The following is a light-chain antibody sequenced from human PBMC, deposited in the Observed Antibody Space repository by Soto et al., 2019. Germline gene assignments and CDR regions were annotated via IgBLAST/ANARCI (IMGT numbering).Light chain of an antibody. CDR3: SSYTSRSTLYV. CDR1: SSDIGGYNY. CDR2: EVT. V-gene: IGLV2-14*01. Sequence: QSALTQPASVSGSPGLSITVSCTGTSSDIGGYNYVSWYQQHPGKAPKLMVYEVTNRPSGVSDRFSGSKSGNTASLTISGLQADDEGYYYCSSYTSRSTLYVFGTGTKLTVL. J-gene: IGLJ1*01.